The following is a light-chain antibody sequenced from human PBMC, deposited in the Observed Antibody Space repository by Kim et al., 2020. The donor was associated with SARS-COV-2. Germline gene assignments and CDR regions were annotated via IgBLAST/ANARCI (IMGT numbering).Light chain of an antibody. CDR2: RDN. CDR1: SSNIERRP. Sequence: GERVIMSCSGSSSNIERRPVYWYQLVPGTSPKLLIYRDNQRPSGVPDRFSGSKSGTLASLAISGLRSEDEADYYCAAWDGSLSSWVFGGGTQLTVL. CDR3: AAWDGSLSSWV. V-gene: IGLV1-47*01. J-gene: IGLJ3*02.